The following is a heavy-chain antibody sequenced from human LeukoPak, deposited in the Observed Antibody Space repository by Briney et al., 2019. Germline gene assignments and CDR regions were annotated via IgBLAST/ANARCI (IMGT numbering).Heavy chain of an antibody. D-gene: IGHD3-22*01. J-gene: IGHJ3*02. CDR2: IYYSGST. CDR1: GGSISSSSYY. CDR3: ARHGYNYYDSPAFDI. V-gene: IGHV4-61*05. Sequence: SETLSLTCTVSGGSISSSSYYWGWIRQPPGKGLEWIGYIYYSGSTNYNPSLKSRVTISVDTSKNQFSLKLSSVTAADTAVYYCARHGYNYYDSPAFDIWGQGTIVTVSS.